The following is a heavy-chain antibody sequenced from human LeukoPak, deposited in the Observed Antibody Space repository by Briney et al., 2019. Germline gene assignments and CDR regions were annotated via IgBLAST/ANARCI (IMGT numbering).Heavy chain of an antibody. Sequence: GASVKVSCKASGYTFTSYGISWVRQAPGQGLEWMGWISAYNGNTNYAQKLQGRVTMTTDTSASTAYMELRSLRSDDTAVYYCARVVESDYSNPTYFDYWGQGTLVTVSS. J-gene: IGHJ4*02. CDR1: GYTFTSYG. CDR2: ISAYNGNT. CDR3: ARVVESDYSNPTYFDY. V-gene: IGHV1-18*01. D-gene: IGHD4-11*01.